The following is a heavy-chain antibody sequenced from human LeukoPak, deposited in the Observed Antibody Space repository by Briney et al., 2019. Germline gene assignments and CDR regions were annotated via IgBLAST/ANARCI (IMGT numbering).Heavy chain of an antibody. J-gene: IGHJ6*03. CDR1: GFTFSSYG. V-gene: IGHV3-30*02. CDR2: IRYDGSNK. Sequence: PGGSLRLSCAASGFTFSSYGMHWVRQAPGKGLEWVAFIRYDGSNKYYADSVKGRFTISRDNSKNTLYLQMNSLRAEDTAVYYCAKASGYCSSTSCSYYYYYYYMDVWGKGTTVTVSS. D-gene: IGHD2-2*01. CDR3: AKASGYCSSTSCSYYYYYYYMDV.